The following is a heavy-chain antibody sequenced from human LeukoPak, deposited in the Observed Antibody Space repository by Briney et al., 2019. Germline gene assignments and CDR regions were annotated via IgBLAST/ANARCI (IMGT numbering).Heavy chain of an antibody. Sequence: SVKVSCKASGGTFSSYAISWVRQAPGQGLEWMGGIIPIFGTANYAQKFQGRVTITADESTSTAYMELSSLRSEDTAVYYCAKDRGYCSGGSCQIGGQGTLVTVSS. V-gene: IGHV1-69*13. CDR3: AKDRGYCSGGSCQI. CDR1: GGTFSSYA. D-gene: IGHD2-15*01. J-gene: IGHJ4*02. CDR2: IIPIFGTA.